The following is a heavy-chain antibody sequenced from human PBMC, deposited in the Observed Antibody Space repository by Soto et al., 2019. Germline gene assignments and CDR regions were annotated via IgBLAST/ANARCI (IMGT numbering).Heavy chain of an antibody. V-gene: IGHV5-10-1*01. CDR1: GYSFTSYW. CDR2: IDPSDSDT. J-gene: IGHJ6*02. D-gene: IGHD6-13*01. Sequence: PGGSLKISCKGSGYSFTSYWISSVRQMPGKGREWMGRIDPSDSDTNYSPSFQGHVTISADKSISTAYLQWSSLKASDTAMYYCARPRSSSRNYYGMDVWGQGTTVTVSS. CDR3: ARPRSSSRNYYGMDV.